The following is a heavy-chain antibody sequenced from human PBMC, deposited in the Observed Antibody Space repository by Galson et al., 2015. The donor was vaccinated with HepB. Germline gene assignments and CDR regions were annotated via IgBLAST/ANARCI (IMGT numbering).Heavy chain of an antibody. Sequence: SVKVSCKASEYTFTSYDINWVRQATGQGLEWMGWMNPNSGNTGYAQKFQGRVTMTRNTSISTAYMELSSLRSEDTAVYYCAASFDWLIGHGMDVWGQGTTVTVSS. D-gene: IGHD3-9*01. V-gene: IGHV1-8*01. CDR2: MNPNSGNT. J-gene: IGHJ6*02. CDR3: AASFDWLIGHGMDV. CDR1: EYTFTSYD.